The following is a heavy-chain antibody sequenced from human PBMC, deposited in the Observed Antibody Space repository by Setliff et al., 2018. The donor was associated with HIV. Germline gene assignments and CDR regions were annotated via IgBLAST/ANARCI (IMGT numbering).Heavy chain of an antibody. Sequence: SGPTLVNPTQTLTLTCTFSGFSLSTSGMCVSWIRQPPGKALEWLARIDWDDDKYYSTSLKTRLTISKDTSKNQVVLKMTNMDPVDTATYYCVRTRVAAAGVGFDIWGQGTMVTVSS. J-gene: IGHJ3*02. CDR3: VRTRVAAAGVGFDI. CDR2: IDWDDDK. D-gene: IGHD6-13*01. CDR1: GFSLSTSGMC. V-gene: IGHV2-70*11.